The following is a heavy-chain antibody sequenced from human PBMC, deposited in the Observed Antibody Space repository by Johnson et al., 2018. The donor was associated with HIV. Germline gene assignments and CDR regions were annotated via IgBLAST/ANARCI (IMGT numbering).Heavy chain of an antibody. D-gene: IGHD5-24*01. J-gene: IGHJ3*02. V-gene: IGHV3-30*07. CDR2: ISYDGSNK. CDR1: GFPFSTYA. CDR3: AREVRRWLQFDAFDI. Sequence: QVPPVESGGGVVQPGRSLRLSCATSGFPFSTYAFHWVRQSPGTGLEWVAVISYDGSNKYYADSVKGRFTISRDNSKNTLYLQMNSLRAEDTDVYYCAREVRRWLQFDAFDIWGQGTMVTVSS.